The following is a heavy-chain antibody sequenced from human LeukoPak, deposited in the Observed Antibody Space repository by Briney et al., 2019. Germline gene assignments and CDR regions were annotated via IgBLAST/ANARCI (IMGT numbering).Heavy chain of an antibody. CDR1: GYTFTGYY. CDR3: ARGGWPLYYYYMDV. D-gene: IGHD6-19*01. V-gene: IGHV1-2*02. J-gene: IGHJ6*03. Sequence: ASVKVSCKASGYTFTGYYMHWVRQAPGQGLEWMGWINPNSGGTNYAHKFQGRVTTTRDTSISTAYMELSRLRSDDTAVYYCARGGWPLYYYYMDVWGKGTTVTISS. CDR2: INPNSGGT.